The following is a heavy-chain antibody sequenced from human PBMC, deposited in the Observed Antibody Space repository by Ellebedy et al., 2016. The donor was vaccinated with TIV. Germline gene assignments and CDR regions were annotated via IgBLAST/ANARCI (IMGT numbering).Heavy chain of an antibody. V-gene: IGHV4-59*08. Sequence: MPGGSLRLSCTVSGDSISTKYWSWIRQPPGKGLEWIGYIYYTGTTFYNPSLKSRVTISVDTSKSQFSLTLSSVTAADTAVYYCARLIRNWFDPWGQGTLVTVSS. CDR3: ARLIRNWFDP. J-gene: IGHJ5*02. D-gene: IGHD3-3*02. CDR1: GDSISTKY. CDR2: IYYTGTT.